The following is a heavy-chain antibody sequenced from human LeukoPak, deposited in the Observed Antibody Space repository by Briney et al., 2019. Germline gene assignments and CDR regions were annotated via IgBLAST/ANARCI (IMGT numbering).Heavy chain of an antibody. J-gene: IGHJ4*02. CDR2: IYYSGST. CDR3: ATVDTAMVKNY. CDR1: GGSISSYY. D-gene: IGHD5-18*01. Sequence: SETLSLTCTVSGGSISSYYWSWIGQPPGKGLEWIGYIYYSGSTNYNPSLKSRVTISVDTSKNQFSLKLSSVTAADTAVYYCATVDTAMVKNYWGQGTLVTVSS. V-gene: IGHV4-59*01.